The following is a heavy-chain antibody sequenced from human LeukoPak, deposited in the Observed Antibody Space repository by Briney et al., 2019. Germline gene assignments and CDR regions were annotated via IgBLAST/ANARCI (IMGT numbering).Heavy chain of an antibody. Sequence: GGSLRLSCAASGFTFSSYTMHWVRQAPGKGLEWVAVISYDGSNKYYADSVKGRFTISRDNSKNTLYLQMNSLRAEDTAVYYCAKDATRLLHYFDYWGQGTLVTVSS. V-gene: IGHV3-30*04. CDR2: ISYDGSNK. CDR3: AKDATRLLHYFDY. J-gene: IGHJ4*02. D-gene: IGHD2-21*02. CDR1: GFTFSSYT.